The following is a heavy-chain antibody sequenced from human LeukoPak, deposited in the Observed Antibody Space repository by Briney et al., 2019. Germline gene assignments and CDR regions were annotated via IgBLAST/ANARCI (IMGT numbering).Heavy chain of an antibody. J-gene: IGHJ6*02. V-gene: IGHV4-34*01. D-gene: IGHD3-3*01. CDR2: INHSGST. CDR3: ASQMARGYDFWSGYFTGGNYGMDV. CDR1: GGSFSGYY. Sequence: TSETLSLTCAVYGGSFSGYYWSWVRQPPGKGLEWIGEINHSGSTNYNTSLKSRVTISVDTSKNQFSLKLSSVTAADTAVYYCASQMARGYDFWSGYFTGGNYGMDVWGQGTTVTVSS.